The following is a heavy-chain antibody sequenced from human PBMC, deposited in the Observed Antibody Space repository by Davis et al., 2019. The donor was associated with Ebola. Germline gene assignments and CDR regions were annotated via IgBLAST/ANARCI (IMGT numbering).Heavy chain of an antibody. Sequence: GESLKISCAASGFTFSSYWMHWVRQAPGKGLVWVSRINSDGSSTSYADSVKGRFTISRDNAKNTLYLQMNSLRAEDTAVYYCAREVAAAGTRCFDYWGQGTLVTVSS. CDR1: GFTFSSYW. CDR2: INSDGSST. CDR3: AREVAAAGTRCFDY. V-gene: IGHV3-74*01. J-gene: IGHJ4*02. D-gene: IGHD6-13*01.